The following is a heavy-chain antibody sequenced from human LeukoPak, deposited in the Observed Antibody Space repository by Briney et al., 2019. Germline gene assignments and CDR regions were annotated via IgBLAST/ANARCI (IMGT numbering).Heavy chain of an antibody. CDR2: IYHSGST. CDR1: GYSISSGYY. CDR3: ARVALDYYYYMDV. V-gene: IGHV4-38-2*02. J-gene: IGHJ6*03. Sequence: KPSETLSLTCTVSGYSISSGYYWGWFRPPPGKGLQWIGSIYHSGSTYYNPSLKSRVTISLDTSKNQFSLKLSSVTAADTAVYYCARVALDYYYYMDVWGKGTTVTVSS. D-gene: IGHD6-19*01.